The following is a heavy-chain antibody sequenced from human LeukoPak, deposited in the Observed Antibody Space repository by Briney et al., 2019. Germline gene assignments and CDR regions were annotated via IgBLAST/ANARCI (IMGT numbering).Heavy chain of an antibody. Sequence: ASVKVSCKVSGYTLTELSMHWVRQAPGKGLEWMGGFDPEDGETIYAQKFQGRVTMTEDTSTDTAYMELSSLRSEDTAVYYCALSEEGPPYNWFDPWGQGTLVTVSS. CDR3: ALSEEGPPYNWFDP. J-gene: IGHJ5*02. V-gene: IGHV1-24*01. CDR2: FDPEDGET. CDR1: GYTLTELS.